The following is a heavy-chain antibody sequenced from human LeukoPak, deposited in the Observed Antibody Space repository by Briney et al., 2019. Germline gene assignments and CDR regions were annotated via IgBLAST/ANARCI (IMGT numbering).Heavy chain of an antibody. V-gene: IGHV3-30-3*01. CDR1: GFTFSSYA. CDR3: ARQGYYDSSSYYSDPFDP. Sequence: PGGSLRLSCAASGFTFSSYAMHWVRQAPGKGLEWVAVISYDGSNKYYADSVKGRFTISRDNSKNTLHLQMNSLRAEDTAVYYCARQGYYDSSSYYSDPFDPWGQGTLVTVSS. CDR2: ISYDGSNK. D-gene: IGHD3-22*01. J-gene: IGHJ5*02.